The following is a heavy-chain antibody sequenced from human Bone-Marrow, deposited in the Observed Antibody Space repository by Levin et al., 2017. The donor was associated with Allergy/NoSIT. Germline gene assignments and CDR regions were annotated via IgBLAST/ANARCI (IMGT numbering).Heavy chain of an antibody. CDR2: IKEDGSEK. J-gene: IGHJ4*02. Sequence: SCEASGFAFSTYWMGWVRQAPGKGLEWVANIKEDGSEKYYLDSVKGRFTISRDNAKNSLHLQMNSLRAEDTAVYYCTRDSHRPGPDLDYWGQGTLVTVSS. V-gene: IGHV3-7*01. CDR3: TRDSHRPGPDLDY. CDR1: GFAFSTYW. D-gene: IGHD6-6*01.